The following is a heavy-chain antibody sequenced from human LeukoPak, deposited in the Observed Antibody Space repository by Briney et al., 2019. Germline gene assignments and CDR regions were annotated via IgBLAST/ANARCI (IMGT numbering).Heavy chain of an antibody. V-gene: IGHV4-61*08. J-gene: IGHJ4*02. CDR3: ARGRRYYDSSGYFDY. Sequence: PSETLSLTCTVSGDSISSGDYYWSWIRQPPGKGLEWIGYIYYSGSTNYNPSLKSRVTISVDTSKNQFSLKLSSVTAADTAVYYCARGRRYYDSSGYFDYWGQGTLVTVSS. D-gene: IGHD3-22*01. CDR1: GDSISSGDYY. CDR2: IYYSGST.